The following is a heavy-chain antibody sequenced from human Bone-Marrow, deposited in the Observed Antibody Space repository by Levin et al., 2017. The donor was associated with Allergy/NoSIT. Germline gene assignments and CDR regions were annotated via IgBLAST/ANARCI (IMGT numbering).Heavy chain of an antibody. D-gene: IGHD3-22*01. Sequence: PGGSLRLSCVVSGFSVDEYAMHWVRQAPGRGLEWVSGISWNSDSIVYADSVKGRFTIYRDKAKNSLYLEMKSLRTEDTAFYYCAKDMGQWIVRNGPGAFDIWGQGTMVTVSS. CDR1: GFSVDEYA. CDR2: ISWNSDSI. CDR3: AKDMGQWIVRNGPGAFDI. J-gene: IGHJ3*02. V-gene: IGHV3-9*01.